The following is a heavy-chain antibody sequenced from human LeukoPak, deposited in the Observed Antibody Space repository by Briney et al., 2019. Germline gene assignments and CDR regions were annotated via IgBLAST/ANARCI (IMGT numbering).Heavy chain of an antibody. CDR2: INQDGSEK. CDR3: TGSIGGGCY. V-gene: IGHV3-7*05. D-gene: IGHD3-16*01. J-gene: IGHJ4*02. CDR1: GFTFSSNW. Sequence: GGSLRLSCAASGFTFSSNWMRWARQAPGKGLEWVANINQDGSEKYYVDSVKGRFTISRDNAKNSVYLQMNSVRAEDTAVYYCTGSIGGGCYWGQGTLVTVSS.